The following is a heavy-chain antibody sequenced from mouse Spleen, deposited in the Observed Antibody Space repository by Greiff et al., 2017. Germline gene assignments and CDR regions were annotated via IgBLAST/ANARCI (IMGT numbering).Heavy chain of an antibody. D-gene: IGHD1-1*01. V-gene: IGHV1-26*01. J-gene: IGHJ1*01. CDR2: INPNNGGT. Sequence: VQLQQSGPELVKPGASVKISCKASGYTFTDYYMNWVKQSHGKSLEWIGDINPNNGGTSYNQKFKGKATLTVDKSSSTAYMELRSLTSEDSAVYYCARSNYYGSSYWWYFDVWGAGTTVTVSS. CDR1: GYTFTDYY. CDR3: ARSNYYGSSYWWYFDV.